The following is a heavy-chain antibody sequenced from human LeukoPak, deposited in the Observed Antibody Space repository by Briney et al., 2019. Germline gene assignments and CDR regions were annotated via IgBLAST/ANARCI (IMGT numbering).Heavy chain of an antibody. CDR3: ARDGVLMVRGVRVLDNYHYYMDV. CDR1: GFTFSSYE. J-gene: IGHJ6*03. Sequence: QSGGSLRLSCAASGFTFSSYEMNWVRQAPGKGLEWVSYISSSGSTIYYADSVKGRFTISRDNAKNSLYLQMNSLRAEDTAVYYCARDGVLMVRGVRVLDNYHYYMDVWGKGTTVTISS. V-gene: IGHV3-48*03. CDR2: ISSSGSTI. D-gene: IGHD3-10*01.